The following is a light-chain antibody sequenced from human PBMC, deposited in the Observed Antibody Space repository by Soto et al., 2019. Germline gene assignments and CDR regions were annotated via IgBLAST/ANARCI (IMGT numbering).Light chain of an antibody. V-gene: IGLV2-23*01. J-gene: IGLJ1*01. CDR2: EDY. CDR1: NTDVENYNF. CDR3: CSHAGFNTPYV. Sequence: QSVLAQPACVSVSPGQSITVACTGINTDVENYNFVSWYQQRPGKAPKLMIYEDYKRPSGVSNRFSGSKSGNTASLTISGLQTEDEADYYCCSHAGFNTPYVFATGTKVTVL.